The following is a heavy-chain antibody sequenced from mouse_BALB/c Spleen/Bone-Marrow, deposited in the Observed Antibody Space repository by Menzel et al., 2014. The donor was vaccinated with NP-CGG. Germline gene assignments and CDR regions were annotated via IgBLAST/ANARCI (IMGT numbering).Heavy chain of an antibody. V-gene: IGHV5-17*02. J-gene: IGHJ1*01. CDR3: TRGGNWDDFDV. CDR1: GFTFSSFG. D-gene: IGHD4-1*01. CDR2: ISSGSTAI. Sequence: EVQGVESGGGLVQPGGSRKLSCAASGFTFSSFGMHWVRQAPEKGLEWVAYISSGSTAILYADTVKGRFTISRDNPKNTLFLQMTSLRSEDTAMYYCTRGGNWDDFDVWGAGTTVTVSS.